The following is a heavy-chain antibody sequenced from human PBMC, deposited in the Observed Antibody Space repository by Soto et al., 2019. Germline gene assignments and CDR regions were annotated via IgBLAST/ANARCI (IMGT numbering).Heavy chain of an antibody. CDR1: GFTFSSYA. D-gene: IGHD3-22*01. J-gene: IGHJ4*02. CDR2: ISGSGGSK. Sequence: GGSLRLSCAASGFTFSSYAMSWVRQAPGKGLEWVSAISGSGGSKYYADSVKGRFTISRDNSKNTLYLQMNSLRAEDTAVYYCAKMAYYYDSSGSAEDYWGQGTLVTVSS. CDR3: AKMAYYYDSSGSAEDY. V-gene: IGHV3-23*01.